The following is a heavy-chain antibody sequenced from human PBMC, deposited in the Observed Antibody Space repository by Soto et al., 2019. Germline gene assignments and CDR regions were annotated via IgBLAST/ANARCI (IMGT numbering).Heavy chain of an antibody. V-gene: IGHV4-30-2*01. J-gene: IGHJ3*02. CDR3: ARALRGIAVAGTQGAFDI. CDR1: GGSLSSGGYS. Sequence: SDTLSLTCAVSGGSLSSGGYSRSWIRQPPGKGLEWIGYIYHSGSTYYNPSLKSRVTISVDRSKNQFSLKLSSVTAADTAVYYCARALRGIAVAGTQGAFDIWGQGTMVTVS. CDR2: IYHSGST. D-gene: IGHD6-19*01.